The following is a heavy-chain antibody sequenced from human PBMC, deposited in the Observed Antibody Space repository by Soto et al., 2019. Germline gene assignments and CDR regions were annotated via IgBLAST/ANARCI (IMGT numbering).Heavy chain of an antibody. D-gene: IGHD1-26*01. CDR1: GFTVSSNY. Sequence: GGSLRLSCAASGFTVSSNYMSWVRQAPGKGLEWISIIYSAGNTYYADSVKGRFTISRDNSKNTLYLQMNSLGAEDTAVYYCARDFVVGGPTINYYYGMDVWRQGTTGTVS. J-gene: IGHJ6*02. CDR2: IYSAGNT. V-gene: IGHV3-66*01. CDR3: ARDFVVGGPTINYYYGMDV.